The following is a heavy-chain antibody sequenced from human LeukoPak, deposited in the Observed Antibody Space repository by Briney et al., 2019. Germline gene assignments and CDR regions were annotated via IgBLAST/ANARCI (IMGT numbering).Heavy chain of an antibody. Sequence: GGSLRLSCTVSGFPLSSYSMNWFRQAPGKGLEWVAYISASGSNIYYVDSVMGRFTVSRDNPKSSLFLQMNSPRAEDTAVYYGARVKGTYFDYWGQGALVTVSS. CDR3: ARVKGTYFDY. J-gene: IGHJ4*02. V-gene: IGHV3-48*01. CDR2: ISASGSNI. CDR1: GFPLSSYS. D-gene: IGHD1-1*01.